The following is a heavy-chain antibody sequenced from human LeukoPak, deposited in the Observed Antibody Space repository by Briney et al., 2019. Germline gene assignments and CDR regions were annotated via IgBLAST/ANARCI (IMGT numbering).Heavy chain of an antibody. CDR3: ARSHPLYCSSTSCYMKYYFDY. D-gene: IGHD2-2*02. J-gene: IGHJ4*02. Sequence: GSSVKVSCKASGYTFTSYDINWVRQATGQGLEWMGWMNPNSGNTGYAQKFQGRVTITRNTSISTAYMELSSLRSEDTAVYYCARSHPLYCSSTSCYMKYYFDYWGQGTLVTVSS. CDR2: MNPNSGNT. CDR1: GYTFTSYD. V-gene: IGHV1-8*03.